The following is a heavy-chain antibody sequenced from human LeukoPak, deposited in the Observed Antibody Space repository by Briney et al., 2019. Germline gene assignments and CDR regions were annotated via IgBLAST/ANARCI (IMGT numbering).Heavy chain of an antibody. J-gene: IGHJ4*02. D-gene: IGHD3-22*01. CDR3: ASPRSGYYLTQFDY. Sequence: ASETLSLTCAVYGGSFSSYYWGWMRQPPGQGLEWIGSIYYSGSTYYNPSLKSRVTISVDTSKNQFSLKLSSVTAADTAVYYCASPRSGYYLTQFDYWGQGTLVTVSS. V-gene: IGHV4-39*01. CDR2: IYYSGST. CDR1: GGSFSSYY.